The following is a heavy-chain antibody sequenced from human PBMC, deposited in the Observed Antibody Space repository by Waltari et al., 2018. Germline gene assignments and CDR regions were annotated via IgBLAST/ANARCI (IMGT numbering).Heavy chain of an antibody. J-gene: IGHJ4*02. Sequence: EVQLLESGGGLVQPGGSLRLSCAASGFTFSSYAMSWVRQAPGKGLEWVSAISGSGGSTYYADSVKGRFTISRDNSKNTLYLQMNSLRAEDTAVYYCAKDGHRDKESPRYYFDYWGQGTLVTVSS. CDR2: ISGSGGST. CDR3: AKDGHRDKESPRYYFDY. V-gene: IGHV3-23*01. CDR1: GFTFSSYA.